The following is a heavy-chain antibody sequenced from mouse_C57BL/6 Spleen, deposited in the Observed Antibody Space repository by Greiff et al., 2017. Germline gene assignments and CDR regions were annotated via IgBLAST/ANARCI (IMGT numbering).Heavy chain of an antibody. V-gene: IGHV1-80*01. CDR3: ARDYGSSYPCDY. CDR1: GYAFSSYW. D-gene: IGHD1-1*01. Sequence: QVQLKQSGAELVKPGASVKISCKASGYAFSSYWMNWVKQRPGKGLEWIGQIYPGDGDTNYNGKFKGKATLTADKSSSTAYMQLSSLTSEDSAVYFCARDYGSSYPCDYWGQGTTLTVSS. J-gene: IGHJ2*01. CDR2: IYPGDGDT.